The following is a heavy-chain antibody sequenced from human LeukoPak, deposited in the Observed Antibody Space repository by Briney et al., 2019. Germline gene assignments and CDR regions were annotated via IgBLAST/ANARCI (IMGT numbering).Heavy chain of an antibody. CDR2: ISVYNGHT. CDR3: SRGGYGDKAPDF. D-gene: IGHD4-23*01. V-gene: IGHV1-18*01. J-gene: IGHJ4*02. CDR1: GYIFINYD. Sequence: ASVKVSCKASGYIFINYDITWARQAPGQGLEWMGWISVYNGHTNYAQNLQDRVTLTTDTSTSTAYMELRGLRSDDTAMYYCSRGGYGDKAPDFWGQGTLVTVSS.